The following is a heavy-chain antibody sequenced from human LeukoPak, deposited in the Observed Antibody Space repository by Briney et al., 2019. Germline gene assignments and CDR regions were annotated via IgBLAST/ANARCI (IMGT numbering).Heavy chain of an antibody. D-gene: IGHD6-19*01. CDR3: ARAVGSGWYKFDP. CDR2: IYYSGST. Sequence: SETLSLTCTVSGGSINNYYWSWIRQPPGKGLEWIGYIYYSGSTNYNPSLRSRVTISVDTSKNQFSLKLSSVTAADTAVYYCARAVGSGWYKFDPWGQGTLVTVSS. CDR1: GGSINNYY. J-gene: IGHJ5*02. V-gene: IGHV4-59*08.